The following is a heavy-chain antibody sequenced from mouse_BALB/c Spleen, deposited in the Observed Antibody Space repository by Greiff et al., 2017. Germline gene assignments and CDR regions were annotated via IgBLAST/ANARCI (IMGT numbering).Heavy chain of an antibody. CDR3: AREGGYDDGYYAMDY. CDR1: GYSFTGYY. Sequence: LVKTGASVKISCKASGYSFTGYYMHWVKQSHGKSLEWIGYISCYNGATSYNQKFKGKATFTVDTSSSTAYMQFNSLTSEDSAVYYCAREGGYDDGYYAMDYWGQGTSVTVSS. CDR2: ISCYNGAT. V-gene: IGHV1S34*01. D-gene: IGHD2-2*01. J-gene: IGHJ4*01.